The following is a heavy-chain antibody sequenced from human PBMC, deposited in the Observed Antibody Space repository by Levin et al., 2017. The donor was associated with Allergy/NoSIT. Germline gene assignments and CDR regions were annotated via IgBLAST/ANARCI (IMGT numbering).Heavy chain of an antibody. CDR2: INPSGGST. D-gene: IGHD3-10*01. CDR3: ARGNMVRGVKSLYYYYYMDV. V-gene: IGHV1-46*03. J-gene: IGHJ6*03. CDR1: GYTFTSYY. Sequence: ASVKVSCKASGYTFTSYYMHWVRQAPGQGLEWMGIINPSGGSTSYAQKFQGRVTMTRDTSTSTVYMELSSLRSEDTAVYYCARGNMVRGVKSLYYYYYMDVWGKGTTVTVSS.